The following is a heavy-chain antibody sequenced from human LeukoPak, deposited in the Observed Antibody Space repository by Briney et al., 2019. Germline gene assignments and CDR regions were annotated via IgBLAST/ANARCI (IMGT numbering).Heavy chain of an antibody. V-gene: IGHV3-48*03. CDR1: GFTFSSYE. J-gene: IGHJ4*02. D-gene: IGHD3-10*01. Sequence: GGPLRLSCAASGFTFSSYEMNGVRQAPGKGLEWVSYISSSGSTIYYADSVKGRFTISRDNAKNSLYLQMNSLRAEDTAVYYCAGRITMVRGVSKVDYWGQGTLVTVSS. CDR3: AGRITMVRGVSKVDY. CDR2: ISSSGSTI.